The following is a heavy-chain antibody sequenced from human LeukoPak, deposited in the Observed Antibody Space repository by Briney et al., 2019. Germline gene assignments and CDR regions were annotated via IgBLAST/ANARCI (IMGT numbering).Heavy chain of an antibody. CDR3: ARVAAATISLFGP. J-gene: IGHJ5*02. D-gene: IGHD5-12*01. CDR2: IIPIFGTA. V-gene: IGHV1-69*05. CDR1: GGTFSSYA. Sequence: GASVKVSCKASGGTFSSYAISWVRQAPGQGLEWMGGIIPIFGTANYAQKFQGRVTITTDESTSTAYMELSSLRSEDTAVYYCARVAAATISLFGPWGQGTLVTVSS.